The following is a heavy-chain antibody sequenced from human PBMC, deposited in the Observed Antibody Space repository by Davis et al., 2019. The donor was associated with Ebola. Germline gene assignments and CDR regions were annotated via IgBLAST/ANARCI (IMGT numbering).Heavy chain of an antibody. CDR3: ARDSRVYYFDY. CDR1: GFTFSSYG. V-gene: IGHV3-33*01. D-gene: IGHD6-13*01. Sequence: SLKISCAASGFTFSSYGMHWVRQAPGKGLEWVAVIWYDGSNKYYADSVKGQFTISRDNSKNTLYLQMNSLRAEDTAVYYCARDSRVYYFDYWGQGTLVTVSS. J-gene: IGHJ4*02. CDR2: IWYDGSNK.